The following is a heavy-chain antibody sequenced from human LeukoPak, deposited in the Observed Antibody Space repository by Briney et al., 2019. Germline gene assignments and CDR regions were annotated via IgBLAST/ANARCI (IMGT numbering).Heavy chain of an antibody. J-gene: IGHJ5*02. D-gene: IGHD6-13*01. CDR1: GFTFSSYW. Sequence: GGSLRLSCAASGFTFSSYWMSWVRQAPGKGLEWVANIKQDGSEKYYVDSVKGRFTISRDNAKNSLYLQMNSLRAEDTAVYHCARGYSSSWYNWFDPWGQGTLVTVSS. CDR3: ARGYSSSWYNWFDP. CDR2: IKQDGSEK. V-gene: IGHV3-7*01.